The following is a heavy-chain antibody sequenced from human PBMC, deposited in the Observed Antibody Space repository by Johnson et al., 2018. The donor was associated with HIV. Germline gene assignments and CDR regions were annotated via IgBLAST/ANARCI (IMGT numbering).Heavy chain of an antibody. CDR1: GFTFSSYA. V-gene: IGHV3-30-3*01. CDR2: ISYDGSNK. Sequence: QVQLVESGGGVVQPGRSLRLSCAASGFTFSSYAMHWVRQAPGKGLEWVAVISYDGSNKYYADSVKGRFTISRDDSKNTLYLQMNSLKTEDTAVYYCTTDLPTTHAFDIWGQGTMVTVSS. D-gene: IGHD1-1*01. CDR3: TTDLPTTHAFDI. J-gene: IGHJ3*02.